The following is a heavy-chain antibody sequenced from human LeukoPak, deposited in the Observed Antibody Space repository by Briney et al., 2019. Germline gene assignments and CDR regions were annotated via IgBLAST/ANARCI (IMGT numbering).Heavy chain of an antibody. CDR2: ISGSGGST. CDR1: GFTFSSYA. V-gene: IGHV3-23*01. Sequence: PGGSLRLSCAPSGFTFSSYAMSWVRQAPGKGLEWVSAISGSGGSTYYADSVKGRFTISRDNSKNTLYLQMNSLRAEDTAVYYCASDPPTTVTTFGDYWGQGTLVTVSS. D-gene: IGHD4-17*01. J-gene: IGHJ4*02. CDR3: ASDPPTTVTTFGDY.